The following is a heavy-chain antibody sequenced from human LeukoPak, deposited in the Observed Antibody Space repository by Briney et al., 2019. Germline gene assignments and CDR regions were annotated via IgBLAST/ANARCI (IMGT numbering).Heavy chain of an antibody. J-gene: IGHJ4*02. CDR2: ISANSGNT. V-gene: IGHV1-18*01. Sequence: GASVKVSCTASGYAFTSYGITWVRQAPGQGLEWMGWISANSGNTDYTQNLQGRVTTTTDTSTSTAYMELRSLRSDDTAVYYCARDYVATGSYSSGERVYWGQGTLVTVSS. CDR1: GYAFTSYG. D-gene: IGHD1-26*01. CDR3: ARDYVATGSYSSGERVY.